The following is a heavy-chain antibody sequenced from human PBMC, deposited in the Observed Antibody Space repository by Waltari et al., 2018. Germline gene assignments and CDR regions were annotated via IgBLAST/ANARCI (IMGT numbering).Heavy chain of an antibody. J-gene: IGHJ4*02. CDR2: ISGEGTYA. D-gene: IGHD3-10*01. V-gene: IGHV3-74*01. CDR1: GFSLNSYW. Sequence: EVQLVESGGGLVQPGGSLRLSCAVSGFSLNSYWMHWVRRAPGKGLVWVSRISGEGTYANYAGSVKGRFTISRDNAKNTLYLQMNSLRAEDTAVYYCVREYNYGDLYFDYWGQGALVTVSS. CDR3: VREYNYGDLYFDY.